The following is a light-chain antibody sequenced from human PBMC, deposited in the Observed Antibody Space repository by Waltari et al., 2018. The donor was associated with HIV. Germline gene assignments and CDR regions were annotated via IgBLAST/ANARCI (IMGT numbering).Light chain of an antibody. CDR1: QSVYTN. CDR3: HQYNNWPYT. V-gene: IGKV3-15*01. J-gene: IGKJ2*01. CDR2: GAT. Sequence: IMMMQSPDTLPVAPGEGVTLTCRASQSVYTNVAWYQQRPGQAPRLLIYGATNRAACFPARFSGGGSGKEFTLTISSLQSEDFAVYFCHQYNNWPYTFGQGTKLDIK.